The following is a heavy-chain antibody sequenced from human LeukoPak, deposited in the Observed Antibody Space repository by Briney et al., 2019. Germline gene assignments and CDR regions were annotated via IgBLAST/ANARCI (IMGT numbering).Heavy chain of an antibody. CDR3: AITTGRWWFDP. V-gene: IGHV4-34*01. CDR1: GESFSGYY. CDR2: INHSGST. Sequence: SETLSLTCAVYGESFSGYYWSWVRQPPGKGLEWIGEINHSGSTKYNPSLKSQITISVDTSKNQFSLKLNSVTAADTAVYYCAITTGRWWFDPWGQGTLVTVSS. J-gene: IGHJ5*02. D-gene: IGHD3-22*01.